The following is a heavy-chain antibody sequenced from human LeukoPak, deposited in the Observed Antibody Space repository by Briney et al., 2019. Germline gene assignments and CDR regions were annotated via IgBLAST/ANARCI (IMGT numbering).Heavy chain of an antibody. CDR2: MNPNSGNA. Sequence: ASVKVSCKASGYTFTTYDINWVRQATGQGLEWMAWMNPNSGNAGYAQKFQGRVTMTRNTSISTAYMELSSLRSEDTAVYYCARVAGNCGGDCYRLVYWGQGTLVTVSS. J-gene: IGHJ4*02. V-gene: IGHV1-8*01. D-gene: IGHD2-21*01. CDR3: ARVAGNCGGDCYRLVY. CDR1: GYTFTTYD.